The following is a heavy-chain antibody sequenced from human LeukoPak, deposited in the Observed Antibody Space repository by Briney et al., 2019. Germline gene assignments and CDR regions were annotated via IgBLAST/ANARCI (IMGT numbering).Heavy chain of an antibody. CDR1: GFTFSNAR. Sequence: GGSLRLSCAASGFTFSNARMSWVRQAPGKGLEWVGRIKSKTDGGTTDYAAPVKGRFTISRDDSKNTRYLQMNSLKTEDTAVYYCTTEGGHDYGDYGVWFDPWGQGTLVTVSS. V-gene: IGHV3-15*01. D-gene: IGHD4-17*01. CDR3: TTEGGHDYGDYGVWFDP. CDR2: IKSKTDGGTT. J-gene: IGHJ5*02.